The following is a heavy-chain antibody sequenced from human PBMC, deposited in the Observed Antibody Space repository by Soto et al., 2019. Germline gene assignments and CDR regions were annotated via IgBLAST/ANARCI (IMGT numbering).Heavy chain of an antibody. Sequence: SETLSLTCAVYGGSFSGYYWSWIRQPPGKGLEWIGEINHSGSTNYNPSLKSRVTISVDTSKNQFSLKLSSVTAADTAVYYCARGKRITMVRGENYYYYYGMDVWGQGTTVTVSS. D-gene: IGHD3-10*01. CDR3: ARGKRITMVRGENYYYYYGMDV. CDR2: INHSGST. CDR1: GGSFSGYY. J-gene: IGHJ6*02. V-gene: IGHV4-34*01.